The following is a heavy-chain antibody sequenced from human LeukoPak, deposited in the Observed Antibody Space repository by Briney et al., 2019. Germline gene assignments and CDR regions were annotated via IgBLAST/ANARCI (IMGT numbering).Heavy chain of an antibody. CDR2: ISWNSGTI. CDR3: AKELEWELLGGQDDDY. V-gene: IGHV3-9*01. D-gene: IGHD1-26*01. CDR1: GFTFDNYA. J-gene: IGHJ4*02. Sequence: GGSLRLSCAASGFTFDNYAMNWVRQVPGKGLEWISLISWNSGTIGYADSVKGRFTISRDNSKNTLYLQMNSLRAEDTAVYYCAKELEWELLGGQDDDYWGQGTLVTVSS.